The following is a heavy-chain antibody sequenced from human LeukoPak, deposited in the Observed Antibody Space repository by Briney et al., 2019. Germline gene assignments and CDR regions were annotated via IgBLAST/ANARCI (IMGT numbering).Heavy chain of an antibody. CDR2: IRDSGSST. J-gene: IGHJ4*02. V-gene: IGHV3-23*01. Sequence: GGSLRLSCAASGFTFSSYAMSWVRQAPGKGLEWVSAIRDSGSSTHYADSVKGRFTTSRDNTKNTLFLQMNSLRAEDTAIYYCAKYGPQDSGSSHFDYWGQGALVTVSS. CDR1: GFTFSSYA. CDR3: AKYGPQDSGSSHFDY. D-gene: IGHD1-26*01.